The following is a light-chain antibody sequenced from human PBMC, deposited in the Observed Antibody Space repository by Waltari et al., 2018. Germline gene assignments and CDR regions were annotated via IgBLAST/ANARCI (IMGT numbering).Light chain of an antibody. CDR3: EAWDDSLNGQV. V-gene: IGLV1-44*01. CDR2: YNN. CDR1: NSNSGSNT. J-gene: IGLJ3*02. Sequence: HSVMTQPPSASGTPGQRVTISCSGSNSNSGSNTVTWYQQLPGAAPKLLIYYNNQRPSGVPDRFSGSKSGTSAPLAISGLQSEDEADYYCEAWDDSLNGQVFGGGTKLTVL.